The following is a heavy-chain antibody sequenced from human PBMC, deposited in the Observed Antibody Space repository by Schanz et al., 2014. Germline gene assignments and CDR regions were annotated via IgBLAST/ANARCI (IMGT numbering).Heavy chain of an antibody. V-gene: IGHV3-21*01. CDR2: ISNGGGGYI. D-gene: IGHD3-22*01. J-gene: IGHJ4*02. CDR3: ARDKGGYYPFDY. CDR1: GFTFSIHY. Sequence: EVQLVESGGGLVQPWGSLRLSCAASGFTFSIHYMSWVRQAPGKGLQWVSTISNGGGGYISYAESVKGRFTISRDNAKNSLYLQMNSLRAEDTAVYYCARDKGGYYPFDYWGQGSLVTVSS.